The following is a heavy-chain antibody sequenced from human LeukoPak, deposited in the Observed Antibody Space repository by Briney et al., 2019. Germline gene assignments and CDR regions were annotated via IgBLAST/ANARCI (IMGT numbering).Heavy chain of an antibody. CDR2: ISCIGTT. D-gene: IGHD4-17*01. CDR1: GDSFSSHY. CDR3: ARDLVTVTKGFDI. J-gene: IGHJ3*02. Sequence: SETLSLTRAVSGDSFSSHYWTWIRQPPGRGLEWIGYISCIGTTNYNPSLKSRVTISIDTSKNQFSLKLSSVTTADTAVYYCARDLVTVTKGFDIWGLGAWSASLQ. V-gene: IGHV4-59*11.